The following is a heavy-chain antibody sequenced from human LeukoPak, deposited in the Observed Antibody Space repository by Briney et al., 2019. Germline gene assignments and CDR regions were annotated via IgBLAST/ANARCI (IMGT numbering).Heavy chain of an antibody. J-gene: IGHJ4*02. V-gene: IGHV4-59*08. D-gene: IGHD6-19*01. CDR1: GGSISSYY. CDR2: IYYTGNT. CDR3: ARRVAVAGPLDY. Sequence: PSETLSLTCTVSGGSISSYYWSWIRHPPGEGLEWDGYIYYTGNTKYNPSIKRRTTITVDTTENQFFLKLSSVTAADTAVYYCARRVAVAGPLDYWGQGTLVPVSS.